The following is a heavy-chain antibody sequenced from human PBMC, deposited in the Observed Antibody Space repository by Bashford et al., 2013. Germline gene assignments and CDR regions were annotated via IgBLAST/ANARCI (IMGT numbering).Heavy chain of an antibody. CDR1: GFTFSNYW. J-gene: IGHJ4*02. CDR3: ARGFLGLDKFYFDY. CDR2: INSDGSRT. V-gene: IGHV3-74*01. D-gene: IGHD3-3*01. Sequence: GSLRLSCAASGFTFSNYWMTWVRQAPGKGLVWVSRINSDGSRTSYADSVMGRFTISRDNTKNAVYLQMNSLHTDDTGVYFCARGFLGLDKFYFDYVGTREPWSTVSS.